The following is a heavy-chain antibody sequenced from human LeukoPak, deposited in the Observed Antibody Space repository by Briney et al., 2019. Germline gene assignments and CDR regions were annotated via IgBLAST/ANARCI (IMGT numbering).Heavy chain of an antibody. J-gene: IGHJ3*02. Sequence: PSETLSLTCTVSGGSISSYYWSWIRQPPGKGLEWIGYIYYSGSTNYNPSLKGRVTISVDTSKNQFSLKLSSVTAADTAVCYCARGIYDILTGYDDALDIWGQGTMVTVSS. CDR1: GGSISSYY. D-gene: IGHD3-9*01. CDR3: ARGIYDILTGYDDALDI. V-gene: IGHV4-59*01. CDR2: IYYSGST.